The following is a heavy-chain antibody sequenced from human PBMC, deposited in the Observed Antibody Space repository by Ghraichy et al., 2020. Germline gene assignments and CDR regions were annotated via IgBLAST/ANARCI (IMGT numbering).Heavy chain of an antibody. CDR2: IGGSGSTI. J-gene: IGHJ4*02. V-gene: IGHV3-48*03. CDR1: GFIFSSYE. D-gene: IGHD1-7*01. CDR3: VRNGYNWNSYYFDY. Sequence: AGSLRLSCAASGFIFSSYEMNWVRQAPGKGLEWVSYIGGSGSTIYYADSVEGRFTISRDNANNSLFLQMSSLRAEDTAVYYCVRNGYNWNSYYFDYWGQGTLVTVSS.